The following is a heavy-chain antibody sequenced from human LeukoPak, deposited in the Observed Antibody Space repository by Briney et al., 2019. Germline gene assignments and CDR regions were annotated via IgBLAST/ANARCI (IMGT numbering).Heavy chain of an antibody. D-gene: IGHD3-22*01. J-gene: IGHJ3*02. CDR1: GYTFTNYY. V-gene: IGHV1-46*03. Sequence: ASVKVSCKASGYTFTNYYMHWVRQAPGQGLEWMGLINPSVGSTNYAQKVQGRVTMTRDTFTTTVYMELSSLRSEDTAVYSCARDRTGYYYDSSGYYFDAFDIWGQGTMVTVSS. CDR2: INPSVGST. CDR3: ARDRTGYYYDSSGYYFDAFDI.